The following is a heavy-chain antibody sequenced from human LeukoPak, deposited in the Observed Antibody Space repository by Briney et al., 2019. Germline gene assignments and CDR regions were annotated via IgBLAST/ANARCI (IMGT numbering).Heavy chain of an antibody. V-gene: IGHV3-30-3*01. D-gene: IGHD3-3*02. J-gene: IGHJ4*02. Sequence: GESLRLSCAASGFSFSNYSMHWVRQAPGKGLEWVALVSYDGSKKYYADSVKGRFTISRDNSGNTFYLQMVSLKTDDTAEHYCASLALAGDYPDYWGQGTLVTVSS. CDR1: GFSFSNYS. CDR2: VSYDGSKK. CDR3: ASLALAGDYPDY.